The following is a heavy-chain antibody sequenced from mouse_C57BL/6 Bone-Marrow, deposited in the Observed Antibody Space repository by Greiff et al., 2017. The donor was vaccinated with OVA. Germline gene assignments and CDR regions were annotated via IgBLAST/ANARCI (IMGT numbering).Heavy chain of an antibody. CDR2: IDPETGGT. Sequence: QVQLKESDAELVRPGASVTLSCKASGYTFTDYEMHWVKQTPVHGLEWIGAIDPETGGTAYNQKFKGKAILTADKSSSTAYMELRSLTSEDSAVYYCPLWLPSSYAMDYWGQGTSVTVSS. CDR1: GYTFTDYE. CDR3: PLWLPSSYAMDY. V-gene: IGHV1-15*01. J-gene: IGHJ4*01. D-gene: IGHD2-2*01.